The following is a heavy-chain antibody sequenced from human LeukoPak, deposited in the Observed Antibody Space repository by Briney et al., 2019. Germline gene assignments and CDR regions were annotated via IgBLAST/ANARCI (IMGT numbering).Heavy chain of an antibody. D-gene: IGHD2-15*01. V-gene: IGHV4-59*08. Sequence: KPSETLSLTCTVSGGSISDYYWSWIRQPPGKGLEWIGYIYYSGSTNYNPSLKSRVTVSADTSKNQISLKLTSVTAADTAVYYRASHPGVAAADYWGQGTLVTVSS. CDR1: GGSISDYY. CDR2: IYYSGST. CDR3: ASHPGVAAADY. J-gene: IGHJ4*02.